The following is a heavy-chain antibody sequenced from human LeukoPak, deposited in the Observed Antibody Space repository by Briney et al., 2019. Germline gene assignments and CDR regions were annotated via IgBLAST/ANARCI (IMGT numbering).Heavy chain of an antibody. CDR3: AKESDSGYHSEGTKY. Sequence: GGSLRLSFAASGYTFSHYSVNLVRQAPGKGLEWVSSISSTSDYIYYADSVKGRFTISRDNTKSSLYLQMNSLRAEDTAVYSCAKESDSGYHSEGTKYWGLGTLVTVSS. V-gene: IGHV3-21*01. CDR2: ISSTSDYI. J-gene: IGHJ4*02. D-gene: IGHD5-12*01. CDR1: GYTFSHYS.